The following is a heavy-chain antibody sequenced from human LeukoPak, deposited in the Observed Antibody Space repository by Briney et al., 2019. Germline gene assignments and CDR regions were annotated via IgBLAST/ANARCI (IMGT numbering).Heavy chain of an antibody. J-gene: IGHJ5*02. CDR1: GGTFLSHT. V-gene: IGHV1-18*01. CDR3: ARRQQWPRDNWFDP. CDR2: ISAYNGNT. D-gene: IGHD6-19*01. Sequence: ASVKVSCKTSGGTFLSHTFSWVRQAPGQGLEWMGWISAYNGNTNYAQKLQGRVTMTTDTSTSTAYMELRSLRSDDTAVYYCARRQQWPRDNWFDPWGQGTLVTVSS.